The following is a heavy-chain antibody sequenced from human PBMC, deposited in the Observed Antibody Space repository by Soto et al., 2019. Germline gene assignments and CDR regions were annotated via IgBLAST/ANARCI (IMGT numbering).Heavy chain of an antibody. Sequence: GGSLRLSCTASGFTFSNYAMSWVRQAPGKGLEWVSTFSSSGGGTYYADSVKGRFTISRDNSKNTLYLQMNSLRSEDTATYFCARDIVAASTTTFRPRGQGYGNDYWGQGTLVTVSS. J-gene: IGHJ4*02. CDR2: FSSSGGGT. CDR3: ARDIVAASTTTFRPRGQGYGNDY. V-gene: IGHV3-23*01. CDR1: GFTFSNYA. D-gene: IGHD5-18*01.